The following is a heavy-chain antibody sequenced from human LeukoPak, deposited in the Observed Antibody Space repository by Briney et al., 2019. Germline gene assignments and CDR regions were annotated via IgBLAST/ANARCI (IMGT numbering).Heavy chain of an antibody. CDR1: GGSISPYY. J-gene: IGHJ5*02. D-gene: IGHD6-13*01. CDR2: FYYSGDT. Sequence: NPSETLSLTCTVSGGSISPYYWSWIRQPPGKGLEWLGYFYYSGDTNYNPSLRSRVTISVDTSKNQVSLKLTSVTAADTAVYFCVRHFHGSGYVVDLWGQGTLVTVSS. V-gene: IGHV4-59*08. CDR3: VRHFHGSGYVVDL.